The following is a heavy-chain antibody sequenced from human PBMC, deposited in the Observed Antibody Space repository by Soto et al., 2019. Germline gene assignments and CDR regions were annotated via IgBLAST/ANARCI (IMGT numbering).Heavy chain of an antibody. Sequence: SVRVSCKASGDTFTSYPFSWVRQAPGQGLEWMGGIIPLFGTPNYAQKFQGRLTITADKSTSTVYMEMSGLNSDDTAVYYCARNGVAGMDHWGQGTRVTVSS. V-gene: IGHV1-69*06. CDR1: GDTFTSYP. CDR3: ARNGVAGMDH. CDR2: IIPLFGTP. J-gene: IGHJ4*02. D-gene: IGHD3-3*01.